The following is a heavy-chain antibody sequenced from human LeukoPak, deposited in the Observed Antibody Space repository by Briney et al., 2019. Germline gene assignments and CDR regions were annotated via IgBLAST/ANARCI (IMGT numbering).Heavy chain of an antibody. CDR3: ARQLGYCSEGTCYFDS. D-gene: IGHD2-15*01. CDR2: IASGRSP. Sequence: PGGSLRLSCVASGFTFNSYAMAWVRQAPGKGLEWVSSIASGRSPSYADSLKGRLTMSRDKAKNTLYLQMDNLRAEDTAIYYCARQLGYCSEGTCYFDSWGQGTQVAVSS. CDR1: GFTFNSYA. V-gene: IGHV3-23*05. J-gene: IGHJ4*02.